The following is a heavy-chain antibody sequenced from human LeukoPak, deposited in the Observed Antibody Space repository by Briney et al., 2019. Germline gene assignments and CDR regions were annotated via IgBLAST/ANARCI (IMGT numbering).Heavy chain of an antibody. D-gene: IGHD3-9*01. V-gene: IGHV3-13*05. J-gene: IGHJ4*02. CDR3: ARGALSTVLRYFDWPLDY. CDR2: IGTAGDP. CDR1: GFTFSSYD. Sequence: GGSLRLSCAASGFTFSSYDMHWVRQATGKGLEWVSAIGTAGDPYYPGSVKGRFTISRENAKNSLYLQMNSLRAGDTAVYYCARGALSTVLRYFDWPLDYWGQGTLVTVSS.